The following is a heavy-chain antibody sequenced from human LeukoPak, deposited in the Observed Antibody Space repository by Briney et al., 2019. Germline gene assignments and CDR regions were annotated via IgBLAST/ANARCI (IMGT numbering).Heavy chain of an antibody. D-gene: IGHD3-9*01. CDR2: ISGSGGST. Sequence: GGSLRLSCAASGFTFTTYAMSWVRQAPGKGLEWVPGISGSGGSTYCADSVRGRFTISRDNSKNTLYLQMNSLRAEDTALYYCAKDRSFDWLPNDYWGQGTLVTVSS. CDR1: GFTFTTYA. CDR3: AKDRSFDWLPNDY. J-gene: IGHJ4*02. V-gene: IGHV3-23*01.